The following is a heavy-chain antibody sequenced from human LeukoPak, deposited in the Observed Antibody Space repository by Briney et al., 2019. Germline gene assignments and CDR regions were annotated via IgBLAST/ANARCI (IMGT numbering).Heavy chain of an antibody. CDR3: AKESGKFDY. V-gene: IGHV3-43*02. Sequence: GGSLRLSCVVSGLPIADFAMHWVRQAPGKGLEWVSLISGDGVSTFYADSVKGRFSISRDNSKNSLYLEMNSLRTEDAAMYYCAKESGKFDYWGQGTLVAVSS. CDR2: ISGDGVST. CDR1: GLPIADFA. J-gene: IGHJ4*02.